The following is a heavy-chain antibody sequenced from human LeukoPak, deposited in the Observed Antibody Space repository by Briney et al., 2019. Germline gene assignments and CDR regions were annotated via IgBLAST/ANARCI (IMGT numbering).Heavy chain of an antibody. Sequence: PSETLSLTCTVSGGSISSSSYYWGWIRQPPGKGLEWIGSMYYSGSTYYNPSLKSRVTISVDASKTQFSLKLSSVTAADTAVYYCARIPYDYVWGSYRSNWFDPWGQGTLVTVSS. CDR1: GGSISSSSYY. J-gene: IGHJ5*02. V-gene: IGHV4-39*07. D-gene: IGHD3-16*02. CDR3: ARIPYDYVWGSYRSNWFDP. CDR2: MYYSGST.